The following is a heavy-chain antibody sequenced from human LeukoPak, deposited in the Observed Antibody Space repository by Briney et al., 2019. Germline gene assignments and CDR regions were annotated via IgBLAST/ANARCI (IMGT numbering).Heavy chain of an antibody. Sequence: SETLSLTCTVSGGSISSSSYYWGWIRQRPGKGLEWIGSIYYSGSTYYNPSLKSRVTISVDTSKNQFSLKLSSVTAADTAVYYCARHPKEVEKATDALYYFDYWGQGTLVTVSS. D-gene: IGHD5-24*01. CDR1: GGSISSSSYY. CDR3: ARHPKEVEKATDALYYFDY. J-gene: IGHJ4*02. CDR2: IYYSGST. V-gene: IGHV4-39*01.